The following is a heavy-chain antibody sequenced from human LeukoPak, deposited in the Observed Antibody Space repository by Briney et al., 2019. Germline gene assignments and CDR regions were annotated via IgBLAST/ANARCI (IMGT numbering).Heavy chain of an antibody. Sequence: GGSLRLSCAASGFTFSSYDLHWVRQAPGKGLEGVTFISYDGSNKYYADSVKGRFTISRDNSENPLYLQMNSLRVEDTAMYHCAKGYGSGSYSVDYWGQGTLVTVSS. CDR1: GFTFSSYD. V-gene: IGHV3-30*18. CDR2: ISYDGSNK. J-gene: IGHJ4*02. D-gene: IGHD3-10*01. CDR3: AKGYGSGSYSVDY.